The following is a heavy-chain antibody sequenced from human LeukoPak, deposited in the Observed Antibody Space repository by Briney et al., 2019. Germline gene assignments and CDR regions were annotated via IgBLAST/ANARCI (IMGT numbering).Heavy chain of an antibody. CDR1: GFTLNYYW. V-gene: IGHV3-7*01. CDR3: ARWVSQYYFDY. J-gene: IGHJ4*02. CDR2: INQDGSEE. Sequence: GGSLRLSCAASGFTLNYYWMSWVRQAPGKGLEWVANINQDGSEEYFVDSVKGRFTISRDNAQNSVFLQMDSLRVDDTAVYYCARWVSQYYFDYWGQGTQVTVSS. D-gene: IGHD2-21*01.